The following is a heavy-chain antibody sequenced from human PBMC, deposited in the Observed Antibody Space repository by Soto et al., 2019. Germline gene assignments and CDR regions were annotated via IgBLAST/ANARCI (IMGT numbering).Heavy chain of an antibody. J-gene: IGHJ1*01. Sequence: SETLSITSPVSGASITIYYCNWIRQPPGKALERIGDASYSGSTNYHPSLKSRVTISVDKPRNKFYLKISSVTAADRAVYYGAGVDRDYDILCGYATGQDYDTRGQGTRVT. CDR3: AGVDRDYDILCGYATGQDYDT. D-gene: IGHD3-9*01. V-gene: IGHV4-59*01. CDR1: GASITIYY. CDR2: ASYSGST.